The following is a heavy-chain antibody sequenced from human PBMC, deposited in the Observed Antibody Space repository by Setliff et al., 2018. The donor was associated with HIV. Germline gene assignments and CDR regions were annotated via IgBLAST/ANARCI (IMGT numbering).Heavy chain of an antibody. Sequence: GSLSLSCVASEFTFSSYGMTWVRPVPGKGPEWVSAISGSGGSTYYADSVKGRFTISRDNSKSTLYLQVNSLRAEDTAVYFCAKAHWDPLSPDYWGQGTLVTVSS. CDR2: ISGSGGST. V-gene: IGHV3-23*01. D-gene: IGHD1-26*01. J-gene: IGHJ4*02. CDR1: EFTFSSYG. CDR3: AKAHWDPLSPDY.